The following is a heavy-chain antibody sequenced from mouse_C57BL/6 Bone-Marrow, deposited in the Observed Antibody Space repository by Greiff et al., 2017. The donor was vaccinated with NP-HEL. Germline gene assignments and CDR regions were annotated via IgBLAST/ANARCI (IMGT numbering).Heavy chain of an antibody. D-gene: IGHD1-1*01. CDR3: AREPYDGSSHYAMDY. CDR2: IDPSDSYT. Sequence: QVQLQQPGAELVMPGASVKLSCKASGYTFTSYWMHWVKQRPGQGLEWIGEIDPSDSYTNYNQKFKGKSTLTVDKSSSTAYMQLSSLTSEDSAVYYCAREPYDGSSHYAMDYWGQGTSVTVSS. J-gene: IGHJ4*01. V-gene: IGHV1-69*01. CDR1: GYTFTSYW.